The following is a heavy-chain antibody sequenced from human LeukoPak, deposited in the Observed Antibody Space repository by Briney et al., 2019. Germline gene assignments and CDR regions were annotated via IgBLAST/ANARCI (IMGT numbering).Heavy chain of an antibody. V-gene: IGHV4-4*09. Sequence: PSETLSLTCIVSGGSIRYYFWSWIRQPPGKGLEWIGCIYTSGRTNYNPSLKSRVTISVDTSKNQFSLNLSSVTAADTAVYYCARGVLHDSSGYPFDYWGRGTLVTVSS. CDR2: IYTSGRT. CDR3: ARGVLHDSSGYPFDY. CDR1: GGSIRYYF. J-gene: IGHJ4*02. D-gene: IGHD3-22*01.